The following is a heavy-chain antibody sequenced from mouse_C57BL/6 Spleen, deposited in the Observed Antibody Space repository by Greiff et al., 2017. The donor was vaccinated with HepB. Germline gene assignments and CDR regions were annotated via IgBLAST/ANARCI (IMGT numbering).Heavy chain of an antibody. CDR1: GFNIKDYY. V-gene: IGHV14-2*01. J-gene: IGHJ2*01. Sequence: VQLKESGAELVKPGASVKLSCTASGFNIKDYYMHWVKQRTEQGLEWIGRIDPEDGETKYAPKFQGKATITADTSSNTAYLQLSSLTSEDTAVYYCARITTVVAYYFDYWGQGTTLTVSS. D-gene: IGHD1-1*01. CDR2: IDPEDGET. CDR3: ARITTVVAYYFDY.